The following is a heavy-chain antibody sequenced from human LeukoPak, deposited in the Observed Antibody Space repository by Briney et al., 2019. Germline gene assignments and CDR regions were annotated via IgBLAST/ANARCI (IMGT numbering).Heavy chain of an antibody. CDR3: AKRGYESSDLFDY. CDR2: IGGSGSST. J-gene: IGHJ4*02. CDR1: GFTFSFYA. V-gene: IGHV3-23*01. Sequence: GGSLRLSCAASGFTFSFYAMTWVRQAPGKGLEWVSGIGGSGSSTYYADPVKGRFTISRDNSKNTLYLQMNSLRAEDTAVYYCAKRGYESSDLFDYWGQGTLVTVSS. D-gene: IGHD5-12*01.